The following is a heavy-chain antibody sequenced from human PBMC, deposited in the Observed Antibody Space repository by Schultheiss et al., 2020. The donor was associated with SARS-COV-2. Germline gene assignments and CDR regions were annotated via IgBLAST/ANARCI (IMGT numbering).Heavy chain of an antibody. CDR1: GFTFNKHA. CDR3: AKLVRYFDWDPLDY. J-gene: IGHJ4*02. CDR2: ISGYGGGT. V-gene: IGHV3-23*01. Sequence: GGSLRLSCAASGFTFNKHAMSWVRQAPGKGLEWVSVISGYGGGTYYTDSVKGRFTISRDNSKNTLYLQMSSLRAEDTAVYYCAKLVRYFDWDPLDYWGQGTLVTVSS. D-gene: IGHD3-9*01.